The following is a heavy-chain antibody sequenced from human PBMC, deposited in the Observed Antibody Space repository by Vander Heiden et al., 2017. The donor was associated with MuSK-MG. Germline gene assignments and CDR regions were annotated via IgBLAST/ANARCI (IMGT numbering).Heavy chain of an antibody. D-gene: IGHD3-16*02. Sequence: QVQLVESGGGVVQPGRSLRLSCAASGFTFRTYAMHWVRQAPGKGLEWVSVISYDGNKKYYADSVKGRFTISRDNSKNTLYLQMNSLRTEDTAVFYCARDSQYYDYIWGSYRYSSNFDYWGQGTLVTVSS. J-gene: IGHJ4*02. V-gene: IGHV3-30*04. CDR3: ARDSQYYDYIWGSYRYSSNFDY. CDR1: GFTFRTYA. CDR2: ISYDGNKK.